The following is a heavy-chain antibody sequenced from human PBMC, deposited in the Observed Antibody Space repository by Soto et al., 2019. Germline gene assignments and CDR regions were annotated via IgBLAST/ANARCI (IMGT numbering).Heavy chain of an antibody. J-gene: IGHJ4*02. CDR3: ARNDWGTYYFDY. Sequence: GGSLRLSCAASGFTFSYYAMHWVRQAPGKGLEWLAIISYDSTNKYFADSVKARFTISRDNSRNTLYLQMNSLSAEDTAVYFCARNDWGTYYFDYWGQGTLVTVSS. CDR2: ISYDSTNK. CDR1: GFTFSYYA. V-gene: IGHV3-30-3*01. D-gene: IGHD3-16*01.